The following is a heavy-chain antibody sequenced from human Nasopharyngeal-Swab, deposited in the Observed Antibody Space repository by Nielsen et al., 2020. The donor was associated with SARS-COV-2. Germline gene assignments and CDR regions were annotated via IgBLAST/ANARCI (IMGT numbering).Heavy chain of an antibody. CDR1: GGSISSSSYY. D-gene: IGHD5-24*01. CDR2: IYYSGST. V-gene: IGHV4-39*01. Sequence: SETLSLTCTVSGGSISSSSYYWGWIRQPPGKGLEWIGSIYYSGSTYYNPSLKSRVTMSVDTSKNQFSLKLSSVTAADTAVYYCARRQGGWLQAVHYFDYWGQGTLVTVSS. CDR3: ARRQGGWLQAVHYFDY. J-gene: IGHJ4*02.